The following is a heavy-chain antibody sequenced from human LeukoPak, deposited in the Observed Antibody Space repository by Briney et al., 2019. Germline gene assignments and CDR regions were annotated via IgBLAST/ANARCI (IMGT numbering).Heavy chain of an antibody. Sequence: GGSLRLSCAASGFTFSNYWMHWVRQDPGKGLEWVSSISSSSSYIYHADSVKGRFTISRDNAKNSLYLQMNSLRAEDTAVYYCARGLYGGNSWYYYYGMDVWGQGTTVTVSS. D-gene: IGHD4-23*01. CDR2: ISSSSSYI. J-gene: IGHJ6*02. CDR1: GFTFSNYW. V-gene: IGHV3-21*01. CDR3: ARGLYGGNSWYYYYGMDV.